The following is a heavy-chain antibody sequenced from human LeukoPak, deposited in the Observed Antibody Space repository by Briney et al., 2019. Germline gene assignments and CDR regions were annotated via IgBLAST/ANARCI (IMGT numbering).Heavy chain of an antibody. D-gene: IGHD3-3*01. CDR2: IYYSGST. CDR3: ATATQYDFRSGYSHYYMDV. V-gene: IGHV4-59*01. Sequence: SETLSLTCTVSGGSISSYYWSWIRQPPGTGLEWIGYIYYSGSTNYNPSLKSRVTISVDTSKNQFSLKLSSVTAADTAVYYCATATQYDFRSGYSHYYMDVWGKGTTVTVSS. CDR1: GGSISSYY. J-gene: IGHJ6*03.